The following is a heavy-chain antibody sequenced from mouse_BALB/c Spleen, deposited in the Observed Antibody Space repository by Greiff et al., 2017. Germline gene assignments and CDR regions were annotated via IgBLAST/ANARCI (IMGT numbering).Heavy chain of an antibody. CDR1: GYSITSGYY. V-gene: IGHV3-6*02. Sequence: EVKLQESGPGLVKPSQSLSLTCSVTGYSITSGYYWNWIRQFPGNKLEWMGYISYDGSNNYNPSLKNRISITRDTSKNQFFLKLNSVTTEDTATYYCAREDHYYGSSLDYWGQGTTLTVSS. J-gene: IGHJ2*01. CDR2: ISYDGSN. CDR3: AREDHYYGSSLDY. D-gene: IGHD1-1*01.